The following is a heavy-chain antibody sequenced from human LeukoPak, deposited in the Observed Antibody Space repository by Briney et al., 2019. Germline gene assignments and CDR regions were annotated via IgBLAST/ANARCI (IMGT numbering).Heavy chain of an antibody. J-gene: IGHJ4*02. V-gene: IGHV4-59*01. Sequence: SETLSLTCTVSGDTISSYYWSWIRQPPGKGLEWVGYIHYTEYLQNSGGTKYNPSLQNRDTMSQDASKKQFSLKLNSVVAADTAVYYCARYRRAVPGSQFDYWGQGTLVTVSS. CDR1: GDTISSYY. CDR2: IHYTEYLQNSGGT. D-gene: IGHD6-19*01. CDR3: ARYRRAVPGSQFDY.